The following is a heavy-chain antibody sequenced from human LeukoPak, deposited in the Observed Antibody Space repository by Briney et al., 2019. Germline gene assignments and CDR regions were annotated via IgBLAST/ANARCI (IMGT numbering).Heavy chain of an antibody. J-gene: IGHJ4*02. CDR1: RFTFSSYW. CDR3: AREGSSSWFDY. Sequence: PEGSLRLSCAACRFTFSSYWMSWVRQAPGKGLEWVANIKQDGSEKYYVDSVKGRFTISRDNAKNSLYLQMNSLRAEDTAVYCCAREGSSSWFDYWGQGTLATVSS. D-gene: IGHD6-13*01. CDR2: IKQDGSEK. V-gene: IGHV3-7*01.